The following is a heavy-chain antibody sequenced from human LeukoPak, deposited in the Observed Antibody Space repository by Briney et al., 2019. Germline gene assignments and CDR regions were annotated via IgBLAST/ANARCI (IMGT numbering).Heavy chain of an antibody. Sequence: SETLSLTCTVSGGSVSSGSYYWSWIRQPPGKGLGWLGYIYYSGTTNYNPSLKSRVTISVDTSKNQFSLKLSSVTAADTAVYYCARGYSSRWSDFDYWGQGTLVTVSS. D-gene: IGHD6-13*01. J-gene: IGHJ4*02. CDR2: IYYSGTT. CDR1: GGSVSSGSYY. V-gene: IGHV4-61*01. CDR3: ARGYSSRWSDFDY.